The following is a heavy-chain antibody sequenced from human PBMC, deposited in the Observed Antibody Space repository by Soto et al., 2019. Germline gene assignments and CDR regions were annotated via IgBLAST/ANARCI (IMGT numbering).Heavy chain of an antibody. CDR3: ASLRFLEWLFDGWFDP. D-gene: IGHD3-3*01. CDR2: INHSGST. CDR1: GGSLSGYY. J-gene: IGHJ5*02. V-gene: IGHV4-34*01. Sequence: QVQLQQWGAGLLKPSETLSLTCAVYGGSLSGYYWSWIRQPPGKGLEWIGDINHSGSTNYNPLLKSLVTISVDTSKNQFSLKVTSVTAADTAVYYCASLRFLEWLFDGWFDPWGQGTLVTVSS.